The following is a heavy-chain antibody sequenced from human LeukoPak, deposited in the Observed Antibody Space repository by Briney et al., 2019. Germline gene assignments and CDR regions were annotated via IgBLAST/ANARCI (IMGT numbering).Heavy chain of an antibody. CDR3: ASLMQGSGSYSNYYYGIDV. D-gene: IGHD3-10*01. Sequence: SETLSLTCAIYGGSFDDYYWSWLRQSPGKGLEWIGEILQSGDTNYNPFPKSRVTISLDTSKNQFSLKLMSVTAADTAVYYCASLMQGSGSYSNYYYGIDVWGKGTTVIVSS. V-gene: IGHV4-34*12. CDR1: GGSFDDYY. CDR2: ILQSGDT. J-gene: IGHJ6*04.